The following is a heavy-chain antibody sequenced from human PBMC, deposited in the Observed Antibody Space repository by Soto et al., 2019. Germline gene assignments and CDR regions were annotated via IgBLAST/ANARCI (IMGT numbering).Heavy chain of an antibody. D-gene: IGHD3-10*01. Sequence: SSVKVSCKASGYTFTSYGISWVRQAPGQGLEWMGWISAYNGNTNYAQKLQGRVTMTTDTSTSTAYMELRSLRSDDTAVYYCARGSADYYGSGRFYYGMDVWGQGTTVTVSS. V-gene: IGHV1-18*01. CDR2: ISAYNGNT. CDR1: GYTFTSYG. J-gene: IGHJ6*02. CDR3: ARGSADYYGSGRFYYGMDV.